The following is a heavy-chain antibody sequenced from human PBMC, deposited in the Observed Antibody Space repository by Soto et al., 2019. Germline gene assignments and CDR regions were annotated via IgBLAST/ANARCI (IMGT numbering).Heavy chain of an antibody. J-gene: IGHJ4*02. CDR3: ASMEEMATISY. CDR2: IYYSGST. D-gene: IGHD5-12*01. Sequence: SETLSLTCTVSGGSISSYYWSWIRQPPGKGLEWIGYIYYSGSTNYNPSLKSRVTISVDTSKNQFSLKLSSVTAADTAVYYCASMEEMATISYWGQGTLVTVSS. CDR1: GGSISSYY. V-gene: IGHV4-59*01.